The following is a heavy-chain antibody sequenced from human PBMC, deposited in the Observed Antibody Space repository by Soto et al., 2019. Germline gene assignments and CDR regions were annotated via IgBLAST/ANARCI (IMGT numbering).Heavy chain of an antibody. V-gene: IGHV1-46*01. D-gene: IGHD2-2*01. Sequence: GASVKVSCKASGYTFTSYYMHWVRQAPGQGLEWMGIINPSGGSTSYAQKFQGRVTMTRDTSTSTVYMELSSLRSEDTAVYYCAISSPVHYGMDVWGQGTTVTVSS. CDR2: INPSGGST. CDR3: AISSPVHYGMDV. CDR1: GYTFTSYY. J-gene: IGHJ6*02.